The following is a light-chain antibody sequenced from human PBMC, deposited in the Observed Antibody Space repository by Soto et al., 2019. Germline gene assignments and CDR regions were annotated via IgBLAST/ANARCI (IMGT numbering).Light chain of an antibody. CDR3: QQYVISVT. CDR2: GAS. Sequence: EILLTQSPCTLSFSPLERSTLSCRASQTISGNYLAWYQQKPGQAPRLLIYGASNRATGIPERFTGSGSGTDFTLTISRLETQDSAMYYCQQYVISVTFGQGTRLEIK. V-gene: IGKV3-20*01. J-gene: IGKJ5*01. CDR1: QTISGNY.